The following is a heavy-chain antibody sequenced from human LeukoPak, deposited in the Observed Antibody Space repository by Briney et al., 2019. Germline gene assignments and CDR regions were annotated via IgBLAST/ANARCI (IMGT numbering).Heavy chain of an antibody. Sequence: ASVKVSCKASGGTFSSYAISWVRQAPGQGLEWMGIINPSGGSTSYAQKFQGRVTMTRDTSTSTVYMELSSLRSEDTAVYYCARNMYYYDSSGIGTDNFDYWGQGTLVTVSS. CDR3: ARNMYYYDSSGIGTDNFDY. D-gene: IGHD3-22*01. J-gene: IGHJ4*02. CDR2: INPSGGST. V-gene: IGHV1-46*01. CDR1: GGTFSSYA.